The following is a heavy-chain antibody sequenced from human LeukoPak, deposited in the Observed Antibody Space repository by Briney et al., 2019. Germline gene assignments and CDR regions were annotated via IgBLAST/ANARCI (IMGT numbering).Heavy chain of an antibody. CDR2: ISGSGGST. J-gene: IGHJ4*02. CDR3: AKATGYSSSWYSDY. D-gene: IGHD6-13*01. Sequence: GGSLRLSCAASGFTFSNAWMSWVRQAPGKGLEWVSAISGSGGSTYYADSVKGRFTISRDNSKNTLYLQMNSLRAEDTAVYYCAKATGYSSSWYSDYWGQGTLVTVSS. CDR1: GFTFSNAW. V-gene: IGHV3-23*01.